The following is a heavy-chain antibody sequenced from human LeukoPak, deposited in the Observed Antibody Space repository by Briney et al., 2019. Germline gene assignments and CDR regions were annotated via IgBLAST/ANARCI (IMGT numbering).Heavy chain of an antibody. CDR2: ISDYNGNT. CDR1: GGTFSNYA. Sequence: ASVKVSCKASGGTFSNYAISWVRQAPGQGLEWMGWISDYNGNTNYAQKLQGRVTMTTDTSTSTAYMELRSLRSDDTAVYYCARINPSLGYCSGGSCYPGDYWGQGTLVTVSS. CDR3: ARINPSLGYCSGGSCYPGDY. D-gene: IGHD2-15*01. V-gene: IGHV1-18*01. J-gene: IGHJ4*02.